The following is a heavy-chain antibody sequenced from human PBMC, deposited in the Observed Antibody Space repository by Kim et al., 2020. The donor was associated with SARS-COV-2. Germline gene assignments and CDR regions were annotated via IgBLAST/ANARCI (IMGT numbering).Heavy chain of an antibody. Sequence: SETLSLTCTVSGCSISSYYWSWIRQPPGKGLEWIGYIYYSGSTNYNPSLKSRVTISVDTSKNQFSLKLSSVTAADTAVYYCARVAYYDFWSGYYRNSWFETWGQGTLVTVSS. V-gene: IGHV4-59*01. CDR1: GCSISSYY. CDR3: ARVAYYDFWSGYYRNSWFET. J-gene: IGHJ5*02. CDR2: IYYSGST. D-gene: IGHD3-3*01.